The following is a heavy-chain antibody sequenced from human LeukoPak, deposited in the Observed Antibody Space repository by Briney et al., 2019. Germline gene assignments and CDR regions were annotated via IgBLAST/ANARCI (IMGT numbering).Heavy chain of an antibody. CDR3: ARSRHSYDSTGFPHY. V-gene: IGHV3-20*04. Sequence: PGGSLRLSCAASGLTFSSYGMSWVRQAPGKGLEWVSGINWNGGSRGYADSVKGRFTISRDNAKNSLYLQMNSLRAEDTALYYCARSRHSYDSTGFPHYWGQGTLVTVSS. CDR2: INWNGGSR. D-gene: IGHD3-22*01. J-gene: IGHJ4*02. CDR1: GLTFSSYG.